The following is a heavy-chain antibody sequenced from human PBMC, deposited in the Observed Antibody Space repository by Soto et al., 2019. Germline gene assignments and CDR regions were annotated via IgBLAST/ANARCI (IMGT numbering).Heavy chain of an antibody. V-gene: IGHV1-46*01. CDR3: ARAAGRFWELFWFDP. J-gene: IGHJ5*02. Sequence: QVQLVQSGAEVKKPGASVKVSCKASGCTFTSYNIHWFRRAPGQGLEWVGMINPRGFFTTYAQKYRGRVTMTGETSTSVVYMELTNLRSEDTAVYYCARAAGRFWELFWFDPWCQGTLVSVSS. CDR1: GCTFTSYN. CDR2: INPRGFFT. D-gene: IGHD3-10*01.